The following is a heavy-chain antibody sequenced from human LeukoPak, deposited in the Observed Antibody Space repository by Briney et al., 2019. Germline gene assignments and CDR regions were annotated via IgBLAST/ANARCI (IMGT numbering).Heavy chain of an antibody. CDR1: GFTFDDYA. CDR2: ISSSSSYI. CDR3: ASGLVRYYDFWSGYYVY. Sequence: AGGSLRPSCAASGFTFDDYAMNWVRQAPGKGLEWVSSISSSSSYIYYADSVKGRFTISRDNAKNSLYLQMNSLRAEDTAVYYCASGLVRYYDFWSGYYVYWGQGTLVTVSS. D-gene: IGHD3-3*01. J-gene: IGHJ4*02. V-gene: IGHV3-21*01.